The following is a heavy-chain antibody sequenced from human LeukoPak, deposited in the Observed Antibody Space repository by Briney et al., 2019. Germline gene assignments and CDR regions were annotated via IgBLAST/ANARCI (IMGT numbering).Heavy chain of an antibody. J-gene: IGHJ5*02. CDR1: GDSISSGGYT. Sequence: PSETLSLTCVVSGDSISSGGYTWTWIRQAPGKGLEWIGYIYKSASTYYNPSLKSRVTISIDRSKNQFSLNLTSVTAADTAVYYCARGGGSFANYFDTWGQGTLVTVSS. CDR3: ARGGGSFANYFDT. V-gene: IGHV4-30-2*01. D-gene: IGHD2-15*01. CDR2: IYKSAST.